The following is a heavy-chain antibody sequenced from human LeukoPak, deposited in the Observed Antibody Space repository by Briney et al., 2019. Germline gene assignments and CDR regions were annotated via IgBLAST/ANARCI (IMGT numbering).Heavy chain of an antibody. V-gene: IGHV4-59*01. D-gene: IGHD1-1*01. CDR1: GGSISSYY. CDR2: IYYSGST. Sequence: SETLSLTCTVSGGSISSYYWSWIRQPPGKGLEWIGYIYYSGSTIYNPSLKSRVTISVDTSKNQFSLKLSSVTAADTAVYFCARVRNGARFFDYWGQGTLVTVSS. J-gene: IGHJ4*02. CDR3: ARVRNGARFFDY.